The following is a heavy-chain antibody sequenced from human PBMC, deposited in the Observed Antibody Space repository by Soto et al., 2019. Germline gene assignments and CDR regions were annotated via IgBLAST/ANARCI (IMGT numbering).Heavy chain of an antibody. V-gene: IGHV1-2*02. D-gene: IGHD3-3*01. CDR2: INPATGAA. CDR3: ARGGGVGVAGSAAFDM. CDR1: GYPVTAYY. J-gene: IGHJ3*02. Sequence: QLHLVQSGAVVKKPGASVTVSCSASGYPVTAYYMHWVRQAPGRGLEWMGGINPATGAAKYTQTFQGRFTMTRDTSTSSVFMERGGLTSEYPAVVYWARGGGVGVAGSAAFDMWGQGTVVNVSS.